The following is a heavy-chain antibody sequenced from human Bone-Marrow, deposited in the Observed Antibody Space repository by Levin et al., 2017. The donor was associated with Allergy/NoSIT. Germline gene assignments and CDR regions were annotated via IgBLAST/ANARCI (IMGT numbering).Heavy chain of an antibody. CDR1: GFTFDDYT. D-gene: IGHD2-2*01. V-gene: IGHV3-43*01. Sequence: GGSLRLSCAASGFTFDDYTMHWVRQAPGKGLEWVSLISWDGGSTYYADSVKGRFTISRDNSKNSLYLQMNSLRTEDTALYYCAKDIGYCSSTSCYFDYWGQGTLVTVSS. CDR3: AKDIGYCSSTSCYFDY. CDR2: ISWDGGST. J-gene: IGHJ4*02.